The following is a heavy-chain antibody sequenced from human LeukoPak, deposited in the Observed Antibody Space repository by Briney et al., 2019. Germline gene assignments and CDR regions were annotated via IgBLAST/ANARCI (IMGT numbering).Heavy chain of an antibody. Sequence: ASVKVSCKASGYTFTSYGISWVRQAPGQGLEWMGWISAYNGNTNYAQKVQGRVTMTTDTSTSTAYMELRSLRSDDTAVYFCARARIARLWFGEFDYWGQGSLVTVSS. J-gene: IGHJ4*02. CDR3: ARARIARLWFGEFDY. CDR1: GYTFTSYG. D-gene: IGHD3-10*01. V-gene: IGHV1-18*01. CDR2: ISAYNGNT.